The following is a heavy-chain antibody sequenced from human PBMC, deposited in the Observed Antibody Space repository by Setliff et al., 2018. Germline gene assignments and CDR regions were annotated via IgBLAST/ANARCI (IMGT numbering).Heavy chain of an antibody. CDR3: VRAFWTYSDYASLACFDY. J-gene: IGHJ4*02. Sequence: LSLTCAASGFTFSSYKMHWVRQAPGKGLEWVSVISYDVINKFYADSVKGRFTISRDNAKNSLYLQMNSLRAEDTALYYCVRAFWTYSDYASLACFDYWGQGALVTVSS. CDR1: GFTFSSYK. V-gene: IGHV3-30*07. CDR2: ISYDVINK. D-gene: IGHD5-12*01.